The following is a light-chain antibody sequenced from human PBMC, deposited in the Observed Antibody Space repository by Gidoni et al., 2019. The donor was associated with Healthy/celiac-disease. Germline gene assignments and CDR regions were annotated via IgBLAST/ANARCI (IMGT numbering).Light chain of an antibody. V-gene: IGKV1-39*01. CDR1: QSISSY. J-gene: IGKJ4*01. CDR3: QQSYSTPLT. CDR2: AAS. Sequence: QMTQSPSSLSASVGDRVTITCRASQSISSYLNWYQQKPGKAPKLLIYAASSLQSGVPSRFSGSGSGTDFTLTISSLQPEDFATYYCQQSYSTPLTFGGGTKVEIK.